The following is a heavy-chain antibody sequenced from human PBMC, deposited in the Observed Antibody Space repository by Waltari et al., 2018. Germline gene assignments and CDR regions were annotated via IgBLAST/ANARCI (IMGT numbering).Heavy chain of an antibody. Sequence: QVQLQESGPGLVRPSQTLSLTCTVSRGSITNGDHYWSWIRQSPGKDLEWIGFIYYTGSTYYSPSLKSRVTRSRDTSKDQFSLKLNSVTAADTAVYYCARAPATDGFDPWGQGTLVTVSS. V-gene: IGHV4-30-4*08. CDR1: RGSITNGDHY. J-gene: IGHJ5*02. CDR2: IYYTGST. CDR3: ARAPATDGFDP.